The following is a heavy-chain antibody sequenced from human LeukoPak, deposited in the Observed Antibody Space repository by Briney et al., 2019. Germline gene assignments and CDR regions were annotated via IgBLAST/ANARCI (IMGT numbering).Heavy chain of an antibody. D-gene: IGHD6-13*01. V-gene: IGHV1-69*13. CDR3: ASPKSVHSSSWQNPSYGMDV. CDR1: GGTFSSYA. CDR2: IIPIFGTA. J-gene: IGHJ6*02. Sequence: GASVKVSCKASGGTFSSYAISWVRQAPGQGLEWMGGIIPIFGTANYAQKFQGRVTITADESTSTAYMELSSLRSEDTAVYYCASPKSVHSSSWQNPSYGMDVWGQGTTVTVSS.